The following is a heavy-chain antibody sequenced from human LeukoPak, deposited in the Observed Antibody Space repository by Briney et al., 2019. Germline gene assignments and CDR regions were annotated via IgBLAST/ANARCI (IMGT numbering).Heavy chain of an antibody. V-gene: IGHV3-23*01. CDR1: GFTFTTYA. J-gene: IGHJ6*02. CDR3: AKLGCSRTSCYAADYSSYYGMDV. D-gene: IGHD2-2*01. Sequence: LTGGSLRLSCAASGFTFTTYAMSWVRQAPGEGLEWVSAISGSGGSTYYAGSVKGRFTISRDNSKNTLYLQMNSLRAEDTAVYYCAKLGCSRTSCYAADYSSYYGMDVWGQGTTVTVSS. CDR2: ISGSGGST.